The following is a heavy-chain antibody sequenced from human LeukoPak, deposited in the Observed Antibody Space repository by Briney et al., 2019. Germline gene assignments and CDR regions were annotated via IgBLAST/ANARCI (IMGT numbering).Heavy chain of an antibody. CDR2: ISSSSSYI. CDR1: GFTFSSYS. D-gene: IGHD3-3*01. CDR3: ARDRAARFLEWLPYGMDV. J-gene: IGHJ6*02. Sequence: GGSLRLSCAASGFTFSSYSMTWVRQAPGKGLAWVSSISSSSSYIYYADSVKGRFTISRDNAKNSLYLQMNSLRAEDTAVYYCARDRAARFLEWLPYGMDVWGQGTTVTVSS. V-gene: IGHV3-21*01.